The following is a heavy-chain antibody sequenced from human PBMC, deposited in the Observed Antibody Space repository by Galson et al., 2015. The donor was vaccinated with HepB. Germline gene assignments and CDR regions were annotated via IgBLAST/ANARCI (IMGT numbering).Heavy chain of an antibody. CDR1: RFTFSTYA. V-gene: IGHV3-30*04. D-gene: IGHD2-2*01. CDR3: ATGGIVVVASAPIGGAFDI. J-gene: IGHJ3*02. Sequence: SLRLSCAASRFTFSTYAMHWVRQAPGKGLEWVAVISYDGSNKYYADSVKGRFTISRDNSRNTLYLQMSSLRAEDTAVYYCATGGIVVVASAPIGGAFDIWGRGTMVTVSS. CDR2: ISYDGSNK.